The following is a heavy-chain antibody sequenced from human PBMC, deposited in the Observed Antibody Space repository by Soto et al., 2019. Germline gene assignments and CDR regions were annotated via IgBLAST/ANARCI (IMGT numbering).Heavy chain of an antibody. D-gene: IGHD6-19*01. V-gene: IGHV4-59*01. CDR1: GGSISAYN. CDR2: IHHSGTT. Sequence: QVQLQESGPGVVKPSETLSLTCTVSGGSISAYNWNWIRQPPGKGLEWIGYIHHSGTTNYNPSLKSRVSISMDTYKNQFSLKLSSVTAVDTAVYYCARDSGGSSGWYWFDPWGQGNLVTVSS. CDR3: ARDSGGSSGWYWFDP. J-gene: IGHJ5*02.